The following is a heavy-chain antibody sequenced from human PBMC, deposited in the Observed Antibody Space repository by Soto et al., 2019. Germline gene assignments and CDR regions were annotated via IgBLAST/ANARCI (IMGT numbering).Heavy chain of an antibody. Sequence: QAQLVQSGAEVKKPGASVKVSCRASGYTFSSYGYAWVRQAPGQGLEWMGWISAYNGDTNYAQKFQDRVTLTTDTSTTTAYMELRNLVSDYTAVYYCARSGAYCTSITCLFDSFWGLGTLVTVSS. V-gene: IGHV1-18*01. D-gene: IGHD2-8*01. J-gene: IGHJ4*02. CDR1: GYTFSSYG. CDR2: ISAYNGDT. CDR3: ARSGAYCTSITCLFDSF.